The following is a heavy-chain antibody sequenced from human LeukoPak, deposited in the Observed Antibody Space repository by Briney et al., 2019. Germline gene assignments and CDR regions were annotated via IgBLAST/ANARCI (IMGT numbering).Heavy chain of an antibody. V-gene: IGHV3-23*01. CDR2: ISGSGGSA. CDR1: GFTFSNYG. Sequence: PGGSLRLSCAASGFTFSNYGMSWVRQAPGKGLEWVSAISGSGGSAYYADSVKGRFTISRDNSKNTLYLQMNSLRAEDTAVYYCAKDSGSYYPAYYYMDVWGKGTTVTISS. D-gene: IGHD3-10*01. CDR3: AKDSGSYYPAYYYMDV. J-gene: IGHJ6*03.